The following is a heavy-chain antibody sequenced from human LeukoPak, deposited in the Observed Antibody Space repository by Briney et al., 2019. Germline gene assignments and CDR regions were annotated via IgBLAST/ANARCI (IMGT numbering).Heavy chain of an antibody. CDR2: ISYDGSNK. CDR1: GFTFSSYG. Sequence: PGGSLRLSCAASGFTFSSYGMHWVRQAPGKGLEWVAVISYDGSNKYYADSVKGRFTISRDNSKNTLYLQMNSLRAEDTAAYYCAKDSEDIVVVVAAFDYWGQGTLVTVSS. V-gene: IGHV3-30*18. D-gene: IGHD2-15*01. J-gene: IGHJ4*02. CDR3: AKDSEDIVVVVAAFDY.